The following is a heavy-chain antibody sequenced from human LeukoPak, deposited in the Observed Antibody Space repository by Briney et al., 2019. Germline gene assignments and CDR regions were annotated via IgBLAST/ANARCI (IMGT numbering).Heavy chain of an antibody. J-gene: IGHJ4*02. V-gene: IGHV4-39*01. CDR1: GGSISSSSYY. CDR2: IYYSGST. Sequence: SETLSLTCTVSGGSISSSSYYWGWIRQPPGKGLEWIGSIYYSGSTYYNPSLKSRVTISVDTSKNQFSLKLSSVTAADTAVYYCARWVGASGDYWGQGTLVTVSS. CDR3: ARWVGASGDY. D-gene: IGHD1-26*01.